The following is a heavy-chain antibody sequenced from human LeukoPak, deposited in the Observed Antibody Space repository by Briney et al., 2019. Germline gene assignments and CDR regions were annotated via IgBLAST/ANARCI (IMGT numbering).Heavy chain of an antibody. D-gene: IGHD3-9*01. CDR3: AASRAIRYFDL. CDR2: ISNIGYSM. J-gene: IGHJ4*02. Sequence: PGGSLRLSCAASGFTFSSYAISWVRQAPGKGLEWLAYISNIGYSMYYADSVKDRSTISRDNDQRSVDLQLNSLTADDTAVYFCAASRAIRYFDLWGQGSLVTVSS. V-gene: IGHV3-11*01. CDR1: GFTFSSYA.